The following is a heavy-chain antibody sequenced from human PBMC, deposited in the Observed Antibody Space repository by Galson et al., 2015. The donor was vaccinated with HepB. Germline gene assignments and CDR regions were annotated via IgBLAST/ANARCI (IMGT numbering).Heavy chain of an antibody. Sequence: SLRLSCAASGFTFSTYAMHWVRQAPGEGLVRVSRVKDDGTFKTYADSVKGRFTISRDNAKNTLYLQMNSLRAEDTAVYYCAREGDCAGGCFHFDSWGQGSLITVPS. CDR2: VKDDGTFK. V-gene: IGHV3-74*01. CDR3: AREGDCAGGCFHFDS. D-gene: IGHD2-21*02. J-gene: IGHJ4*02. CDR1: GFTFSTYA.